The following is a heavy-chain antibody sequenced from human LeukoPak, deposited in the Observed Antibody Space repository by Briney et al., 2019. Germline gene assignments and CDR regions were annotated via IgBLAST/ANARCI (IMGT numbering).Heavy chain of an antibody. D-gene: IGHD2-2*01. CDR2: IIPILGIA. J-gene: IGHJ1*01. CDR1: GGTFNKYA. Sequence: ASVKVSCKTSGGTFNKYAISWVRQAPGQGLEWMGRIIPILGIANYAQKFQGRVTITADKSTSTAYMELSSLRSEDTAVYYCARDRGVVPALTAAEYFQHWGQGTLVTVSS. CDR3: ARDRGVVPALTAAEYFQH. V-gene: IGHV1-69*04.